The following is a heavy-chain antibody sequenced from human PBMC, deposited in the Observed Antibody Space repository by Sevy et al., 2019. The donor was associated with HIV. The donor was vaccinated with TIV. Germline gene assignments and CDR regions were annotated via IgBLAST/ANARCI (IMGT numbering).Heavy chain of an antibody. CDR2: AYYNGGT. CDR3: ARDNWGSIDY. V-gene: IGHV4-59*01. Sequence: SETLSLTCTVSGGSLDVFCWTWVRQPPGKGLEWIGYAYYNGGTNYNPSLKSRLTIPVGTSARQFSLHLNSVTAADTAIYYCARDNWGSIDYWGQGILVTVSS. CDR1: GGSLDVFC. D-gene: IGHD7-27*01. J-gene: IGHJ4*02.